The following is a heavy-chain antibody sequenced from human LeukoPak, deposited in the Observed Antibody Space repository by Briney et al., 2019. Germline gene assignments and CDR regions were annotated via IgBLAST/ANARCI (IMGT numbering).Heavy chain of an antibody. D-gene: IGHD3-9*01. CDR2: IYTSGST. J-gene: IGHJ5*02. CDR3: ARAGGYDILTSYYKVGWFDP. V-gene: IGHV4-61*02. CDR1: GVSISSGSDY. Sequence: SQTLYLTCNVSGVSISSGSDYWGWIGPPDGPGLEWFGVIYTSGSTNYNPFLKSRVTISVDTSNNQFSLKLRSVTAADTAVYYCARAGGYDILTSYYKVGWFDPWGQGTLVTVSS.